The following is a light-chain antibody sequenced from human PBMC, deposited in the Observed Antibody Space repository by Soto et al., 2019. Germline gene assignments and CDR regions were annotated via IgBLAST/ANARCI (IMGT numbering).Light chain of an antibody. Sequence: DIQMTQSPSSLSASVGDRLTITCRASQSINYYLNWYQQKPGTAPKLLIYAASPLQSGVPSRFSGSGSGTDFTLTITSLQPEDFAVYYCQQTYNTPRTFGQGTKVEIK. CDR2: AAS. J-gene: IGKJ1*01. V-gene: IGKV1-39*01. CDR1: QSINYY. CDR3: QQTYNTPRT.